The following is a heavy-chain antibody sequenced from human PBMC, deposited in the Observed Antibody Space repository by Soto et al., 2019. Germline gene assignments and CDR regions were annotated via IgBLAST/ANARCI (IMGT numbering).Heavy chain of an antibody. Sequence: GGSLRLSCAASGFTFSSYAMHWVRKAPGKGLEWVAVISYDGSNKYYADSVKGRFTISRDNSKNTLYLQMNSLRAEDTAVYYCARDQTYYDFWSGYYWSYYGMDVWGQGTTVTVSS. CDR1: GFTFSSYA. CDR3: ARDQTYYDFWSGYYWSYYGMDV. V-gene: IGHV3-30-3*01. CDR2: ISYDGSNK. D-gene: IGHD3-3*01. J-gene: IGHJ6*02.